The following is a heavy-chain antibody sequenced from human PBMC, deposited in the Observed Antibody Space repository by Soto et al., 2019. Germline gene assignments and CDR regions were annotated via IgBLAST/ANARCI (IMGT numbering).Heavy chain of an antibody. J-gene: IGHJ4*02. Sequence: PGGSLRLSCAASGFTVSSNYMSWVRQAPGKGLEWVSLIYSGGSTYYADSVKGRFTISRDNSKNTLYLQMNSLRAEDTALYFCARDFDADSRTDFDYWGQGTLVTVSS. CDR2: IYSGGST. CDR3: ARDFDADSRTDFDY. V-gene: IGHV3-66*01. D-gene: IGHD4-17*01. CDR1: GFTVSSNY.